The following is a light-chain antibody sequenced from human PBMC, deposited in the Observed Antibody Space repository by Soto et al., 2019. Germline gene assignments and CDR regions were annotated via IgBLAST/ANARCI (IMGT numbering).Light chain of an antibody. CDR1: SSDVGTYNY. J-gene: IGLJ3*02. V-gene: IGLV2-14*01. Sequence: QSVLTQPASVSGSPGQSITISCTGTSSDVGTYNYVSWYQQHPGKVPKLMIYDVSDRPSGVSNRFSGSKSGNTASLTISGLQAEDEADYYCISYTSSNTWVFGGGTKVTVL. CDR3: ISYTSSNTWV. CDR2: DVS.